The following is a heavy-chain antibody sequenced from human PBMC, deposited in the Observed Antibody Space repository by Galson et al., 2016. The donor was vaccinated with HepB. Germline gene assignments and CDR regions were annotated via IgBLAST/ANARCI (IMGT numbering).Heavy chain of an antibody. CDR2: IKGDGSDK. CDR3: VRNSRSPDY. J-gene: IGHJ1*01. CDR1: GFTFSMYW. V-gene: IGHV3-7*01. Sequence: RLSCAGSGFTFSMYWMGWVRQAPGREPEWLANIKGDGSDKYYVDSVNGRFTVSRDNAKNSIYLQMNSLRGEDTAVYYCVRNSRSPDYWGQGTLVTVSS. D-gene: IGHD1-7*01.